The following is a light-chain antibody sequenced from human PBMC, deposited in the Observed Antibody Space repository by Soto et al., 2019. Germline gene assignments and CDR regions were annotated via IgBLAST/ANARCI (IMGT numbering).Light chain of an antibody. CDR3: QQYNNWRQT. V-gene: IGKV3-15*01. Sequence: EIVSTQSPGTLSLSPGERATLSCGASQSVSNNYLAWYQQKPGQAPRLLIYGASSRATGIPARFSGTGSGTKFTLTISSLQPEDFAVYYCQQYNNWRQTFGQGTKVDI. CDR2: GAS. J-gene: IGKJ1*01. CDR1: QSVSNN.